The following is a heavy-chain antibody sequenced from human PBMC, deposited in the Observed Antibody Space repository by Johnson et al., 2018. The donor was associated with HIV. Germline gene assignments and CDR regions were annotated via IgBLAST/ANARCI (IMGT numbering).Heavy chain of an antibody. Sequence: VQLVESGGGLVQPGRSLRLSCAASGFTFDDYAMHWVRQAPGKGLEWVSGISWNSGSIGYADSVKGRFTISRDNAKNSLYLQMNSLRAEDTALYYCAKDRALAAAGWPSDVFDIWGQGTMVTVSS. V-gene: IGHV3-9*01. CDR1: GFTFDDYA. J-gene: IGHJ3*02. CDR2: ISWNSGSI. CDR3: AKDRALAAAGWPSDVFDI. D-gene: IGHD6-13*01.